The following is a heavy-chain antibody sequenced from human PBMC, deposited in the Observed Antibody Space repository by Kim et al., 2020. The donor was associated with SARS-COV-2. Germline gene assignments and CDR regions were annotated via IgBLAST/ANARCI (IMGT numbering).Heavy chain of an antibody. J-gene: IGHJ5*02. CDR1: GFTFSSYA. CDR3: ARDNPRQGEFDP. V-gene: IGHV3-30-3*01. CDR2: ISYDGSNK. Sequence: GGSLRLSCAASGFTFSSYAMHWVRQAPGKGLEWVAVISYDGSNKYYADSVKGRFTISRDNSKNTLYLQMNSLRAEDTAVYYCARDNPRQGEFDPWGQGTLVTVSS. D-gene: IGHD3-16*01.